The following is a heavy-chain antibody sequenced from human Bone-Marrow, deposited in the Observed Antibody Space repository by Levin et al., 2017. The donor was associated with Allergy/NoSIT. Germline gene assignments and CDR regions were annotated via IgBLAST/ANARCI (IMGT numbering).Heavy chain of an antibody. V-gene: IGHV4-4*02. D-gene: IGHD3-10*01. CDR3: ARLTMVRGVNFDY. J-gene: IGHJ4*02. Sequence: SETLSLTCAVSGGSISSSNWWSWVRQPPGKGLEWIGEIYHSGSTNYNPSLKSRVTISVDKSKNQFSLNLGSVTAADTAVYYCARLTMVRGVNFDYWGQGTLVSVSS. CDR2: IYHSGST. CDR1: GGSISSSNW.